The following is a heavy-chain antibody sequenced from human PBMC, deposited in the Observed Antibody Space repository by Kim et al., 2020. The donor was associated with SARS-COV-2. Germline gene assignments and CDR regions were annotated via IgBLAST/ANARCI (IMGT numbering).Heavy chain of an antibody. Sequence: SETLSLTCTVSGGSISTYYWTWIRQPPGKGLEWIGYIYYSGTTNYNPSLKSRLTISVDTSKNQFSLNLSSVTAADTAMYYCARQMGSSSRVFDSWGQGALITVSS. D-gene: IGHD6-6*01. V-gene: IGHV4-59*08. CDR2: IYYSGTT. CDR1: GGSISTYY. J-gene: IGHJ4*02. CDR3: ARQMGSSSRVFDS.